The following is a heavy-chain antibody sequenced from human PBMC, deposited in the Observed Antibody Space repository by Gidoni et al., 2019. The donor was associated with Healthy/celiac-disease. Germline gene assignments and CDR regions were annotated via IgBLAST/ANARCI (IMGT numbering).Heavy chain of an antibody. CDR2: ISGSGGST. CDR3: AKDPTDTGGLRSREVDY. J-gene: IGHJ4*02. CDR1: GFTFSSYA. Sequence: EVQLLESGGGLVQPGGSLRLSCAASGFTFSSYAMSWVRQAPGKGLEWVSAISGSGGSTYYADSVKGRFTISRDNSKNTLYLQMNSLRAEDTAVYYCAKDPTDTGGLRSREVDYWGQGTLVTVSS. V-gene: IGHV3-23*01. D-gene: IGHD5-12*01.